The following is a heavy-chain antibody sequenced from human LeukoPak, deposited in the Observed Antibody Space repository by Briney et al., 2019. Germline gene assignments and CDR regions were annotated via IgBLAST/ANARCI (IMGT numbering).Heavy chain of an antibody. D-gene: IGHD3-22*01. V-gene: IGHV1-2*02. Sequence: ASVKVSCKASGYTFTGYYMHWVRQAPGQGLEWMGWINPNSGDTIYAQKFQGRVTMTRDTSINTAYMELSRLRSDDTAVYYCARSGGYDSSSVGYWGQGTLVTVSS. CDR2: INPNSGDT. J-gene: IGHJ4*02. CDR1: GYTFTGYY. CDR3: ARSGGYDSSSVGY.